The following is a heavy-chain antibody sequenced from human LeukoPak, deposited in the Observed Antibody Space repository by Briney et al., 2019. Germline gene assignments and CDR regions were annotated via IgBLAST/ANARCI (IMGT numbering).Heavy chain of an antibody. V-gene: IGHV3-74*01. J-gene: IGHJ4*02. D-gene: IGHD3-9*01. CDR2: ITNDGSGT. CDR1: GLTFSSHW. Sequence: GGSLRLSCAASGLTFSSHWMHWVRQAPGKGLVWVSRITNDGSGTTYADSVKGRFAISRNNAKNTLYLQMNSLRAEDTAVYYCARTMTGAFFDYWGQGALVTVSS. CDR3: ARTMTGAFFDY.